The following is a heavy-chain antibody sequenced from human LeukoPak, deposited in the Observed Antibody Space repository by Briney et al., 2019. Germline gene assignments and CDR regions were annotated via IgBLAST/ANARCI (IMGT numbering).Heavy chain of an antibody. CDR1: GGSISSSSYY. Sequence: SETLSLTCTVSGGSISSSSYYWGWIRQPPGKGLEWIGSIYYSGSTYYNPSLKSRVTIPVDTSKNQFSLKLSSVTAADTAVYYCARHLSDWGSSGGAYFDYWGQGTLVTVSS. V-gene: IGHV4-39*01. CDR3: ARHLSDWGSSGGAYFDY. D-gene: IGHD7-27*01. J-gene: IGHJ4*02. CDR2: IYYSGST.